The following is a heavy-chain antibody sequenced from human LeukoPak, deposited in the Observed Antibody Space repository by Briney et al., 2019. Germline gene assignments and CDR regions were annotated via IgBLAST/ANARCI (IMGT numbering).Heavy chain of an antibody. Sequence: PGGSLRLSCAASGFTFSSYSMNWVRQAPGKGLEWVYSISSSSSYIYYADSVKGRFTISRDNAKNSLYLQMNSLRAEDTAVYYCARRYCSGGSCYCDYWGQGTLVTVSS. CDR2: ISSSSSYI. V-gene: IGHV3-21*01. CDR1: GFTFSSYS. D-gene: IGHD2-15*01. CDR3: ARRYCSGGSCYCDY. J-gene: IGHJ4*02.